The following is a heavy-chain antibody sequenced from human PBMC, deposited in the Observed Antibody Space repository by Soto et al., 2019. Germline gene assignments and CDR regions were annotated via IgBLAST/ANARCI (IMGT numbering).Heavy chain of an antibody. J-gene: IGHJ4*02. CDR3: AREDYYDSSGYYYFDY. CDR2: INHSGST. CDR1: GGSFSGYY. V-gene: IGHV4-34*01. D-gene: IGHD3-22*01. Sequence: PSETLSLTCAVYGGSFSGYYWSWIRQPPGKGLEWIGEINHSGSTNYNPSLKSRVTISVDTSKNQFSLKLSSVTAADTAVYYCAREDYYDSSGYYYFDYWGQGTLVTVSS.